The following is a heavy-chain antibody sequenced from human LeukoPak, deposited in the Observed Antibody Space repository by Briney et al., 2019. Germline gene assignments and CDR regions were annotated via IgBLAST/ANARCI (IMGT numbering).Heavy chain of an antibody. CDR2: ISGSGGST. D-gene: IGHD6-13*01. Sequence: GGSLRLSCAASGFTFSSYAMSWVRQAPGKGLEWVSAISGSGGSTYYADSVKGRFTISRDNSKNTLYLQMNSLRAEDTAVYYCAKGQRRYSSSWYGDYWGQGTLVPVSS. V-gene: IGHV3-23*01. CDR3: AKGQRRYSSSWYGDY. CDR1: GFTFSSYA. J-gene: IGHJ4*02.